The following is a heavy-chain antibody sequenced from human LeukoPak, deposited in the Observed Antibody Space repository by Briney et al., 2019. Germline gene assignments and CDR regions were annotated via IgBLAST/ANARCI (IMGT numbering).Heavy chain of an antibody. Sequence: ASVKVSCKASGYTFTGYYMHWVRQAPGQGIEWMGWINPNSGGTNYAQKFQGRVTMTRDTSISTAYMELSRLRSDDTAVYYCARPQQWLVYAFDIWGQGTMVTVSS. CDR2: INPNSGGT. V-gene: IGHV1-2*02. CDR1: GYTFTGYY. D-gene: IGHD6-19*01. CDR3: ARPQQWLVYAFDI. J-gene: IGHJ3*02.